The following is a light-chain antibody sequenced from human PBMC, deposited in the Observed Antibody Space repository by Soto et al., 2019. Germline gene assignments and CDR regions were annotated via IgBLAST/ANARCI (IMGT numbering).Light chain of an antibody. CDR2: GAS. J-gene: IGKJ3*01. CDR1: QSVNSNY. V-gene: IGKV3-20*01. Sequence: EIVLAQSPGTLSLSPRERATLSCRASQSVNSNYLLWYQHKPGQGPRLLIYGASNRASGIPGRLSGSVSGTDFTLSIGRLESEDFAVYYCQHYGTSHFTFGPGTKVDIK. CDR3: QHYGTSHFT.